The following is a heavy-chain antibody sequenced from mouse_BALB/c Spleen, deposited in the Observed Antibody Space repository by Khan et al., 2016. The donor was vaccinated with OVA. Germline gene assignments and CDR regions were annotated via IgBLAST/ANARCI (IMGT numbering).Heavy chain of an antibody. Sequence: VQLKESGPGLVKPSQSLSLTCTVTGYSITSDYAWNWIRQFPGNKLEWMGYIGYSGSTSYNPSLKSRISITRDTSKNQFFLQLNSVTTEDTATDYCARGGYYYGSSSFAYWGQGTLVTVSA. CDR3: ARGGYYYGSSSFAY. D-gene: IGHD1-1*01. CDR2: IGYSGST. J-gene: IGHJ3*01. CDR1: GYSITSDYA. V-gene: IGHV3-2*02.